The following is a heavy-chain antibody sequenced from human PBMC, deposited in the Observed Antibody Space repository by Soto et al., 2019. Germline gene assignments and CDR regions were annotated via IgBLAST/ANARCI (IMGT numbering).Heavy chain of an antibody. V-gene: IGHV2-70*01. J-gene: IGHJ6*02. CDR2: IDWDDDK. CDR3: ARTYSSYDFWSGYPRGLYYYYGMDV. CDR1: GFSLSTSGMC. Sequence: SGPTLVNPTQTLTLTFTFSGFSLSTSGMCVSWIRQPPGKALEWLALIDWDDDKYYSTSLKTRLTISKDTSKNQVVLTMTNMDPVDTATYYCARTYSSYDFWSGYPRGLYYYYGMDVWGQGTTVTVSS. D-gene: IGHD3-3*01.